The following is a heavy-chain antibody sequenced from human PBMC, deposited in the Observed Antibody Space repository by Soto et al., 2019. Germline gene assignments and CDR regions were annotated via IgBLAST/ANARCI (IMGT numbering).Heavy chain of an antibody. J-gene: IGHJ4*02. CDR1: GGSISSSNW. D-gene: IGHD6-13*01. CDR2: INHRGSA. Sequence: SETPSLTCAVSGGSISSSNWWSWDRQPPGKGPEWIGEINHRGSANYNPSLKSRVTISVDISKSQFSLRLTSVTAADTAVYYCARYNAASGTYYFDFWGQGALVTVSS. V-gene: IGHV4-4*02. CDR3: ARYNAASGTYYFDF.